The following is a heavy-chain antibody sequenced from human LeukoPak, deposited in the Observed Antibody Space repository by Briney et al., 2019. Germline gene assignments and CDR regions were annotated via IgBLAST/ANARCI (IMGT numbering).Heavy chain of an antibody. Sequence: ASVKVSCKASGYTFTSYDINWVRQAPGQGLEWMGWMNPNSGNTNYAQKLQGRVTMTTDTSTSTAYMELRSLRSDDTAVYYCARERMDYDFWSGYSIPRPYYFDYWGQGTLVTVSS. CDR2: MNPNSGNT. V-gene: IGHV1-18*01. J-gene: IGHJ4*02. CDR3: ARERMDYDFWSGYSIPRPYYFDY. D-gene: IGHD3-3*01. CDR1: GYTFTSYD.